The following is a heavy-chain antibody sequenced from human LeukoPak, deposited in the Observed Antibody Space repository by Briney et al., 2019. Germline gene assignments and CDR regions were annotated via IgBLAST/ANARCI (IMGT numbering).Heavy chain of an antibody. V-gene: IGHV6-1*01. Sequence: SQTLSLTCAISGDTVSSKNAAWNWTRQSPSSCLEWLGRTYYRSKWYNDYGVSVKRRININPDTSKNQFSLQLNSVTPEDTAVYYCAREGVGATMANWGQGTLVTVSS. CDR3: AREGVGATMAN. J-gene: IGHJ4*02. CDR2: TYYRSKWYN. CDR1: GDTVSSKNAA. D-gene: IGHD1-26*01.